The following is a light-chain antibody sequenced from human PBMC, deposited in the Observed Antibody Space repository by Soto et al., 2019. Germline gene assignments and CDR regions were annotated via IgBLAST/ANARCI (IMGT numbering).Light chain of an antibody. CDR1: QSVYFNS. V-gene: IGKV3-20*01. CDR3: QQYGASPLT. Sequence: EIVLTQSPGTLSLSPGERATLSCRASQSVYFNSLAWYQQKPGQPPRLLIYGAATRASDVPDRFSGSGSGADFALTITRLEPEDFAVYYCQQYGASPLTFGPGTRVD. CDR2: GAA. J-gene: IGKJ3*01.